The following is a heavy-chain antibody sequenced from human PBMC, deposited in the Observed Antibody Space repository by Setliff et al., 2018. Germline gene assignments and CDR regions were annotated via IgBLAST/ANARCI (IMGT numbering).Heavy chain of an antibody. CDR2: VYYSGTT. V-gene: IGHV4-38-2*02. J-gene: IGHJ2*01. Sequence: PSETLSLTCTVSDFSVGSVYYWGWIRQSPGKGLEWIASVYYSGTTYYNPSLESRVTMSVDTSKNQFSLNLSSVSAADTAVYYCARTFTGRYFDLWGRGTLVTVS. CDR1: DFSVGSVYY. CDR3: ARTFTGRYFDL.